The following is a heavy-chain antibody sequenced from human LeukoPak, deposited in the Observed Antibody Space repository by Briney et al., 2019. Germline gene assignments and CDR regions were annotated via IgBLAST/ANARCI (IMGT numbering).Heavy chain of an antibody. CDR1: GFTFSSYW. CDR3: ARDLRGAYALPDMVRGVISPAGVYFDY. D-gene: IGHD3-10*01. J-gene: IGHJ4*02. CDR2: IKQDGSEK. Sequence: PGGSLRLSCAASGFTFSSYWMSWVRQAPGKGLEWVANIKQDGSEKYYVDSVKGRFTISRDNAKNSLYLQMNSLRAEDTAVYYCARDLRGAYALPDMVRGVISPAGVYFDYWGQGTLVTVSS. V-gene: IGHV3-7*01.